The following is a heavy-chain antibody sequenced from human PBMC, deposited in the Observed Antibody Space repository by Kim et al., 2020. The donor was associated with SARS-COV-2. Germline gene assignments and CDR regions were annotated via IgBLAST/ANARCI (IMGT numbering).Heavy chain of an antibody. Sequence: STFYADSVKGRFTISRDNSKNTVCLQLNSLRAEDTAIYYCASLIPATGGNWGQGTLVTVSS. CDR2: ST. J-gene: IGHJ4*02. CDR3: ASLIPATGGN. D-gene: IGHD6-13*01. V-gene: IGHV3-23*01.